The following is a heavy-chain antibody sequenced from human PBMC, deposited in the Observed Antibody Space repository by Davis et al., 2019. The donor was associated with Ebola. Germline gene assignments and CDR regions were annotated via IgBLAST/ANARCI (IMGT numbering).Heavy chain of an antibody. V-gene: IGHV5-51*01. CDR2: IYTGDSDT. D-gene: IGHD1-20*01. J-gene: IGHJ3*02. CDR1: GNSFTSHW. Sequence: GESLKISCKDSGNSFTSHWIGCVRQMPGKGLEWMGIIYTGDSDTRYRPSFRGQVTISADKSFKTAFLQWSSLKASDTARYYCATLRRTITGMDDGFDIWGQGTMVTVSS. CDR3: ATLRRTITGMDDGFDI.